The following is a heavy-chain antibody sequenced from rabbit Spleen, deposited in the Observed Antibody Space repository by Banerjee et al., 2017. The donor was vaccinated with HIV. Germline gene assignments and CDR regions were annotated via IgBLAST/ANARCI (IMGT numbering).Heavy chain of an antibody. Sequence: QSLEESGGDLVKPGASLKLSCKASGFDFSSYGVSWVRQAPGKGLEWIGYIDPVFGITYYANWVNGRFSISSHNAQNTLFLQLNSLTAADTATYFCVREVAAKFGLWGQGTLVTVS. CDR2: IDPVFGIT. D-gene: IGHD4-1*01. CDR3: VREVAAKFGL. CDR1: GFDFSSYG. J-gene: IGHJ3*01. V-gene: IGHV1S7*01.